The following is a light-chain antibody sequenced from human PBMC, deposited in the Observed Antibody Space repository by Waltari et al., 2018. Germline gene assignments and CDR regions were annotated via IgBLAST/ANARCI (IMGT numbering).Light chain of an antibody. J-gene: IGKJ4*01. CDR1: QSVDTY. CDR3: HQRSNWPRT. CDR2: DAS. V-gene: IGKV3-11*01. Sequence: IVLTQSPATLSLSPGERATLSCRASQSVDTYLAWYQHKPGQVPRLLIYDASNRATGIPARFSGSGSGADFTLIISRLEPEDFAVYYCHQRSNWPRTFGGGTKVEIK.